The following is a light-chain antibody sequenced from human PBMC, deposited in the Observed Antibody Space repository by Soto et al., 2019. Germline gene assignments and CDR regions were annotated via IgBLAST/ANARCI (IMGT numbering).Light chain of an antibody. Sequence: QSALTQPRSVSGSPGQSVTISRTGTSNDVGYYNYVSWYQQHSGKAPKLMIYDVNTRPSGVPDRFSGSKSGNTASLTISGLQAEDEADYYCCSYVGSYTWVFGGGTKLTVL. CDR2: DVN. CDR1: SNDVGYYNY. CDR3: CSYVGSYTWV. J-gene: IGLJ3*02. V-gene: IGLV2-11*01.